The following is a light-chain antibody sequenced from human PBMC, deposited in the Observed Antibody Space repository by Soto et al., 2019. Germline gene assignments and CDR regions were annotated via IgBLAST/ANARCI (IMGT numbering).Light chain of an antibody. Sequence: EIVLTQSPATLSLSPGERATLSCRASQSVISYLAWYQQKPGQAPRLLIYGASSRATGIPDRFSGTVSGADFTLTISRLEPEDFAVYYCQQYGSSPITFGQGTRLEIK. V-gene: IGKV3-20*01. CDR3: QQYGSSPIT. CDR1: QSVISY. J-gene: IGKJ5*01. CDR2: GAS.